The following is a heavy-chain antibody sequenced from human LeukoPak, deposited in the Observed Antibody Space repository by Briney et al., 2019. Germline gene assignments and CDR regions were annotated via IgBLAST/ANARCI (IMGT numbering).Heavy chain of an antibody. CDR3: ARGRGCSGGTCYFDF. V-gene: IGHV3-33*01. CDR2: IGSAESNY. CDR1: GFIFRNYG. Sequence: GTSLRLSCAASGFIFRNYGMHWVRQAPGKGLEWVAIIGSAESNYYYAGSVKGRFAISKDISKNTLYLQMNSLRAEDTAVYYCARGRGCSGGTCYFDFWGQGTQVTVSS. D-gene: IGHD2-15*01. J-gene: IGHJ4*02.